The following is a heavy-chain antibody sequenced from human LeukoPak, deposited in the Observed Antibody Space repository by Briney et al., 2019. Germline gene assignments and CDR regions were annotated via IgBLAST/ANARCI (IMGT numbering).Heavy chain of an antibody. D-gene: IGHD5-18*01. V-gene: IGHV1-46*01. CDR2: INPSGGST. CDR3: ARGPNTAMVSP. J-gene: IGHJ5*02. CDR1: GYTFTSYY. Sequence: ASVTVSCTASGYTFTSYYLHWVRQAPGQGLEWMGIINPSGGSTGYAQKFQGRVTMTRDTSTSTVYMELSSLRSEDTAVYYCARGPNTAMVSPWGQGTLVTVSS.